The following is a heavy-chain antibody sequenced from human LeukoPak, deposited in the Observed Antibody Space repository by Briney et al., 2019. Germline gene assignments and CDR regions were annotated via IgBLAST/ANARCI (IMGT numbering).Heavy chain of an antibody. J-gene: IGHJ4*02. Sequence: GGSLRLSCVATGISFSSHGMHWVRQAPGKGLEWVAVIWYDGSNKYYADSVKGRFTISRDNSKNTLYLQMNSLRAEDTAVYYCARERKYYFDYWGQGTLVTVSS. CDR1: GISFSSHG. V-gene: IGHV3-33*01. CDR3: ARERKYYFDY. CDR2: IWYDGSNK.